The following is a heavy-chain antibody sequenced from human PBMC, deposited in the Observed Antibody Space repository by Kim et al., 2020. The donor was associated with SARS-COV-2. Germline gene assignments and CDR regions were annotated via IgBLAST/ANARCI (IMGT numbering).Heavy chain of an antibody. Sequence: SETLSLTCTVSGGSISSGGYYWSWIRQHPGKGLEWIGYIYYSGSTYYNPSLKSRVTISVDTSKNQFSLKLSSVTAADTAVYYCARDLEDYGGNGPIGMDVWGQGTTVTVSS. CDR3: ARDLEDYGGNGPIGMDV. V-gene: IGHV4-31*03. J-gene: IGHJ6*02. CDR2: IYYSGST. D-gene: IGHD4-17*01. CDR1: GGSISSGGYY.